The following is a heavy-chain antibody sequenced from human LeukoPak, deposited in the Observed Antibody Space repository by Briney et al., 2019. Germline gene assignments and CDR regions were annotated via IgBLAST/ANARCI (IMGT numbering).Heavy chain of an antibody. J-gene: IGHJ5*02. Sequence: ASVKVSCKASGYTFTSYYMHWVRQAPGQGLEWMGIINPSGGSTSYAQKFQGRVTITADKSTSTAYMELSSLRSEDTAVYYCARESPDYDFWSGYDNWFDPWGQGTLVTVSS. CDR1: GYTFTSYY. CDR2: INPSGGST. D-gene: IGHD3-3*01. CDR3: ARESPDYDFWSGYDNWFDP. V-gene: IGHV1-46*01.